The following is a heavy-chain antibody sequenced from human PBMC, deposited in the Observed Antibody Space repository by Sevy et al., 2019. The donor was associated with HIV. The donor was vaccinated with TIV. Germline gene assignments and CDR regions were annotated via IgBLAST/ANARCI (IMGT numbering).Heavy chain of an antibody. CDR3: TTDRDCSSTSCYVY. D-gene: IGHD2-2*01. CDR1: GFTFSNAW. J-gene: IGHJ4*02. V-gene: IGHV3-15*01. Sequence: GGSLRLSCAASGFTFSNAWMSWVRQAPGKGLEWVGRIKSKTDGGTTDYAAPVKGRFTISRDDSKNTLYLQMNSLKTEDTAVYYCTTDRDCSSTSCYVYWGQGTLVTVSS. CDR2: IKSKTDGGTT.